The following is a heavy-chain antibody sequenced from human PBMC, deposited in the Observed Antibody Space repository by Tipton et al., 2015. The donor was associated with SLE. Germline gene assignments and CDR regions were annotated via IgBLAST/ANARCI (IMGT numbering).Heavy chain of an antibody. J-gene: IGHJ2*01. D-gene: IGHD4-17*01. CDR2: IYYSGST. V-gene: IGHV4-39*07. Sequence: LRLSCTVSGGSISSSSYYWGWIRQPPGKGLEWIGSIYYSGSTYYNPSLKSRVTISVDTSKNQFSLKLSSVTAADTAVYYCARHGGQNDCGDYISWYFDLWGRGTLVTVSS. CDR1: GGSISSSSYY. CDR3: ARHGGQNDCGDYISWYFDL.